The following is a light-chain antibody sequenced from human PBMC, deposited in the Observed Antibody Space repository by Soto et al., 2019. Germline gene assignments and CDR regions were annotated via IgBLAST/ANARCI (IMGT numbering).Light chain of an antibody. CDR1: QFVSSF. V-gene: IGKV1-5*01. Sequence: DIQMTQSPSSLSASVGDRVTITCRASQFVSSFLGGYQQKPGKVPKLLIFDVSILASGVPSRFSGSGSGTDFTLTISSLQAEDVAVYYCQQYYSTPPTFGQGTKVDI. CDR3: QQYYSTPPT. J-gene: IGKJ1*01. CDR2: DVS.